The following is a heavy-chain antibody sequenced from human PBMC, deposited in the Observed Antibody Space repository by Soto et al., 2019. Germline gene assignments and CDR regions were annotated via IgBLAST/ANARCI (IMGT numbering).Heavy chain of an antibody. J-gene: IGHJ6*03. Sequence: GASREVSCKGSGDTLNEIFIHWGEKGSEKGVEWMGGFDPEHGETIYAQKFQGRVTMTEDTSTDTSYMELSSLRSEDMAVYYCATEESAYSSGWEDYYMDVWGKGTTVTVSS. CDR2: FDPEHGET. D-gene: IGHD6-19*01. CDR1: GDTLNEIF. V-gene: IGHV1-24*01. CDR3: ATEESAYSSGWEDYYMDV.